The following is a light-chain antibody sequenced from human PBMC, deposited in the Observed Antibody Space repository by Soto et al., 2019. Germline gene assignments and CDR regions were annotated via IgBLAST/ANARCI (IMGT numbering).Light chain of an antibody. J-gene: IGLJ1*01. CDR2: ENN. Sequence: QSVLTQPPSVSAAPGQKVTISCSGSSSNIGKNYVSWYQQLPGTAPKLLMYENNKRPSGIPDRFSGSKSGTSATLGITGLQTGDEADYYCGTWDSSLSAGVFGTGTKVTVL. CDR3: GTWDSSLSAGV. CDR1: SSNIGKNY. V-gene: IGLV1-51*02.